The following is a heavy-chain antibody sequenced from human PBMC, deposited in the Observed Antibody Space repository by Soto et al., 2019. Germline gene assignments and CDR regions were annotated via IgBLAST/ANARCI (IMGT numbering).Heavy chain of an antibody. CDR3: ARVPYGAGATFDY. Sequence: ASVKVSCKASGYTFTGYYVHWVRQAPGQGLEWMGWINPSSGDTYLAQRFQGRVTMNRDTSIGTAYMELRSLRSDDTAVYYCARVPYGAGATFDYWGQGTLVTVSS. CDR2: INPSSGDT. V-gene: IGHV1-2*02. J-gene: IGHJ4*02. D-gene: IGHD4-17*01. CDR1: GYTFTGYY.